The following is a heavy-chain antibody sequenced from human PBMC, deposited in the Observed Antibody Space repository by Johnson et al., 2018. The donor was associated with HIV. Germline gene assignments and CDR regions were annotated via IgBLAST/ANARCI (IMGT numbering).Heavy chain of an antibody. CDR3: ARADSGYSNYEAFDI. V-gene: IGHV3-30*03. CDR1: GFTFSTSG. D-gene: IGHD4-11*01. CDR2: ISYDGSNK. Sequence: QVQLVESGGGVVQPGRSLRLSCAASGFTFSTSGMHWVRQAPGKGMEWVAVISYDGSNKYYVDSVKGRLAISRDNSKNTLYLQMTSLIADDTAVYYCARADSGYSNYEAFDIWGQGTMVTVSS. J-gene: IGHJ3*02.